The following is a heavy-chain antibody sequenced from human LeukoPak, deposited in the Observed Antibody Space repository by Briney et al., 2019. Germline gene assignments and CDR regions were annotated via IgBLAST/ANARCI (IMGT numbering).Heavy chain of an antibody. J-gene: IGHJ4*02. CDR3: AKGPNSGWYYFDH. Sequence: GGSLRLSCAVSGFIFSSYAMGWVRQAPGKGLEWVSVTSESGDYTYYGESVKGRFTVSRDNSKNTLYLQLNSLRGEDTAMYYCAKGPNSGWYYFDHWGQGTLVTVSS. D-gene: IGHD6-19*01. CDR1: GFIFSSYA. V-gene: IGHV3-23*01. CDR2: TSESGDYT.